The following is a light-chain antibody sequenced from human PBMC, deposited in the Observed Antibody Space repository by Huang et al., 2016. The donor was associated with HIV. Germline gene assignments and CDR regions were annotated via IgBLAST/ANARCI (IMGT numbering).Light chain of an antibody. J-gene: IGKJ2*01. CDR3: QQYGGSPPYT. V-gene: IGKV3-20*01. CDR2: AAS. Sequence: VLTQSPGTLSLSPGERATLSCRASQSFSSNYLAWYQQKPGQAPRLLIYAASNRAAGIPDRFSGGGSGTHFTLTISRLVPEDFAVYYCQQYGGSPPYTFGQGTKLEI. CDR1: QSFSSNY.